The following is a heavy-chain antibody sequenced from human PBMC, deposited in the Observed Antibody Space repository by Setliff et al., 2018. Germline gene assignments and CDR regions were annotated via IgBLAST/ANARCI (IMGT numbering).Heavy chain of an antibody. CDR2: IIPIFGTT. CDR1: GGTFKNYG. Sequence: SVKVSCKASGGTFKNYGISWVRQAPGQGLEWMGGIIPIFGTTNYAQKFQGRATIITDESTSTAYMELSSLRSEDTAVYYCAREGVDSRSSTDYRYYMDVWGKGTTITVSS. D-gene: IGHD6-6*01. J-gene: IGHJ6*03. CDR3: AREGVDSRSSTDYRYYMDV. V-gene: IGHV1-69*05.